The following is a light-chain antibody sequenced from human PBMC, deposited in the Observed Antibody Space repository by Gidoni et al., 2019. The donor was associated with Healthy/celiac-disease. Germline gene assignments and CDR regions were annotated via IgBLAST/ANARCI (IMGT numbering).Light chain of an antibody. V-gene: IGKV4-1*01. CDR3: QQYYSTPQT. CDR2: WAS. Sequence: DIVMTQSPDSLAVSLGERATINCKSSQSVLYSSNNKNYLAWYKQKPGQPPKLLIYWASTRESGVPDRFSCSGSGTDFTLTISSLQAEDVAVYYCQQYYSTPQTFGQGTKVEIK. CDR1: QSVLYSSNNKNY. J-gene: IGKJ1*01.